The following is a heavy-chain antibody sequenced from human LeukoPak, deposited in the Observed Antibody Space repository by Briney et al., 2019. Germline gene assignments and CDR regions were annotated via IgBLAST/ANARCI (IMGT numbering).Heavy chain of an antibody. J-gene: IGHJ4*02. CDR3: AKDTLPSK. CDR2: ISWNSGSI. CDR1: GFTFDDYA. V-gene: IGHV3-9*01. Sequence: PGGSLRLSCAASGFTFDDYAMHWVRQPPGKGLEWVSGISWNSGSIGYADSVKGRFTISRDNAKNSLYLQMNSLRAEDTALYYCAKDTLPSKWGQGTLVAVSS.